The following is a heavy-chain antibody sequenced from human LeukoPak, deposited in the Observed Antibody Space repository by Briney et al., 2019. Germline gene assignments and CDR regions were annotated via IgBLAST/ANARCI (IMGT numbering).Heavy chain of an antibody. V-gene: IGHV3-15*07. CDR2: IKSNIDGGTT. J-gene: IGHJ4*02. CDR3: TTPNY. CDR1: GFTFSNAW. Sequence: GGSLRLSCAASGFTFSNAWMNWVRQAPGKGLEWVGRIKSNIDGGTTDYAAPVKGRFTISRDDSKSTLYLQMNSLKIEDTAVYYCTTPNYWGQGTLVTVSS.